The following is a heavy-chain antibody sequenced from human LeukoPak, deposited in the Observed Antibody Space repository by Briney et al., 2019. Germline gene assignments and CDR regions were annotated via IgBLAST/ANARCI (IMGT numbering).Heavy chain of an antibody. CDR1: GVSISGYY. CDR3: VRASVESGGAFDI. V-gene: IGHV4-59*01. D-gene: IGHD2-15*01. J-gene: IGHJ3*02. CDR2: IYYSGST. Sequence: SETLSLTCTVSGVSISGYYWSWVRQPPGKGLEWVGYIYYSGSTNYNPSLKSRVTISVDASKNQFSLKLSSVTAADTAVYYCVRASVESGGAFDIWGQGTMVTVSS.